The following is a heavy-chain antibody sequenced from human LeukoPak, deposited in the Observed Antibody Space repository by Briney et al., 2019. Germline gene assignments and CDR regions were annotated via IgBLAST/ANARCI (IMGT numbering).Heavy chain of an antibody. D-gene: IGHD1-26*01. Sequence: PGGSLRLSCAASGFTFSSYSMNWVRQAPGKGLEWVSSISSSSSYIYYADSVKGRFTISRDNAKNSLYLQMNSLRAEDTAVYYCASAIVGAYDYWGQGTLVTVSS. CDR1: GFTFSSYS. V-gene: IGHV3-21*01. J-gene: IGHJ4*02. CDR2: ISSSSSYI. CDR3: ASAIVGAYDY.